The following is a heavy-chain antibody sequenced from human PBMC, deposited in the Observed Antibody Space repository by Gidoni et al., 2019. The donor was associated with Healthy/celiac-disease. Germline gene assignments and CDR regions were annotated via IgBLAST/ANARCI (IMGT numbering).Heavy chain of an antibody. CDR1: GGSISSYY. Sequence: QVQLQESGPGLVKPSETLSLTCPVSGGSISSYYWSWIRQPPGKGLEWIGYIYYSGSTNYNPSLKSRVTISVDTSKNQFSLKLSSVTAADTDVYYCARFRTTGTRGAFDIWGQGTMVTVSS. J-gene: IGHJ3*02. D-gene: IGHD4-17*01. CDR2: IYYSGST. CDR3: ARFRTTGTRGAFDI. V-gene: IGHV4-59*01.